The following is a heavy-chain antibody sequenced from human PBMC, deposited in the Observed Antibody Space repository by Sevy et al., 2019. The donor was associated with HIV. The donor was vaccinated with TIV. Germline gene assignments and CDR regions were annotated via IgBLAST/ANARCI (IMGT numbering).Heavy chain of an antibody. Sequence: SETLSLTCTVSGGSISSGGYYWSWIRQHPGKGPEWIGYIYYSGSTYYNPSLKSRVTISVDTSKNQFSLKLSSVTAADTAVYYCARDEYYYGSGSYYNVGAFDIWGQRTMVTVSS. D-gene: IGHD3-10*01. CDR3: ARDEYYYGSGSYYNVGAFDI. V-gene: IGHV4-31*03. J-gene: IGHJ3*02. CDR2: IYYSGST. CDR1: GGSISSGGYY.